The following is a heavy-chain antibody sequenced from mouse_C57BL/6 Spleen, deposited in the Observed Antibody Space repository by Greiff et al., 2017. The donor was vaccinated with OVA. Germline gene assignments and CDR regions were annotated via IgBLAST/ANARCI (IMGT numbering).Heavy chain of an antibody. J-gene: IGHJ1*03. CDR1: GYTFTSYW. CDR3: ARLGRAWYFDV. D-gene: IGHD4-1*01. V-gene: IGHV1-52*01. CDR2: IDPSDSET. Sequence: QVQLQQPGAELVRPGSSVKLSCKASGYTFTSYWMHWVKQRPIQGLEWIGNIDPSDSETHYNQKFKDKATLTVDKSSSTAYMQLSSLTSEDSAVYYCARLGRAWYFDVWGTGTTVTVSS.